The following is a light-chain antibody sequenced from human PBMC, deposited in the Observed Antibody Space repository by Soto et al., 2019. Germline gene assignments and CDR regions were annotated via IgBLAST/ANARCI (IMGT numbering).Light chain of an antibody. V-gene: IGLV2-11*01. CDR3: CSYAGRPYV. CDR1: SSDVGGYNY. CDR2: EVS. J-gene: IGLJ1*01. Sequence: QSALTQPRSVSGSPGQSVTISCTGTSSDVGGYNYVSWYQQYPGKAPKLVIYEVSKRPSRVPDRFPGSKSGNTAALTISGVQADDEADYSCCSYAGRPYVFGTGTKVTVL.